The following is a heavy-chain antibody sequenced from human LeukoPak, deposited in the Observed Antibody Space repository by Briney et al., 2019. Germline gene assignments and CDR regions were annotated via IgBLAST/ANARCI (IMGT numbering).Heavy chain of an antibody. J-gene: IGHJ3*02. Sequence: ASVKVSCKASGYTFTGYYMHWVRQAPGQGLEWMGWINPNSGGTNYAQKFQGRVTMTRDTSISTAYMELSRLRSDDTAVYYCARLSREYQLLSYAFDIWGQGTMVTVSS. CDR1: GYTFTGYY. V-gene: IGHV1-2*02. CDR3: ARLSREYQLLSYAFDI. D-gene: IGHD2-2*01. CDR2: INPNSGGT.